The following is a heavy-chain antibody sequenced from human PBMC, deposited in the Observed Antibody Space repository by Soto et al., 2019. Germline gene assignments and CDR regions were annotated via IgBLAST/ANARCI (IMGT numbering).Heavy chain of an antibody. J-gene: IGHJ5*02. V-gene: IGHV1-69*13. CDR1: GGTFSSYA. D-gene: IGHD2-15*01. Sequence: VASVKVSCKASGGTFSSYAISWVRQAPGQGLEWMGGIIPIFGTANYAQKFQGRVTITADESTSTAYMELSSLRSEDTAVYYCARDQLYCSGGSCILNNWFDPWGQGTLVTVSS. CDR3: ARDQLYCSGGSCILNNWFDP. CDR2: IIPIFGTA.